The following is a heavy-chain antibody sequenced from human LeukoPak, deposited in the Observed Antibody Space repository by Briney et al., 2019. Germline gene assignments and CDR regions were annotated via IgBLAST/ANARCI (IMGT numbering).Heavy chain of an antibody. Sequence: GGSLRLSCAASGFTFSSYVTSWVRQAPGKGLQWVSDISGSGGSTYHADSVKGRFTISRDNSKNTLYLQMNSLRAEDTAVYYCAKGRRDGFNYGIDVWGQGTTVTVSS. CDR1: GFTFSSYV. J-gene: IGHJ6*02. CDR3: AKGRRDGFNYGIDV. CDR2: ISGSGGST. V-gene: IGHV3-23*01. D-gene: IGHD5-24*01.